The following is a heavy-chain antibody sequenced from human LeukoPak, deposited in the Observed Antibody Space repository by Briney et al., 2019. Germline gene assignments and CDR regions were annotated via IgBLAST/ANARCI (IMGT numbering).Heavy chain of an antibody. CDR1: GFTVSSNS. D-gene: IGHD4-17*01. J-gene: IGHJ4*02. Sequence: GGSLRLSCTVSGFTVSSNSMNWVRQAPGKGLEWVSSISSSSSYIHYADSVKGRFTISRDNAKNSLYLQMNSLRAEDTAVYYCARDTDYGDSGLDYWGQGTLVTVSS. V-gene: IGHV3-21*01. CDR2: ISSSSSYI. CDR3: ARDTDYGDSGLDY.